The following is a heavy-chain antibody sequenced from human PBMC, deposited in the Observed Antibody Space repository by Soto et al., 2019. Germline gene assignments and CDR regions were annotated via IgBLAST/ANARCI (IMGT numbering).Heavy chain of an antibody. CDR3: ARRTNGYFGY. V-gene: IGHV3-23*01. CDR1: GFTFIDYT. J-gene: IGHJ4*02. D-gene: IGHD2-8*01. Sequence: EVQLLESGGGLVQPGGSLTLSCAASGFTFIDYTMSWFRQAPGKVLECISDSLSDYNTYYAGSVRGRFTISRDNSKNTLYLEKKSQRAEDTAVYYCARRTNGYFGYWGQGALVTVSS. CDR2: SLSDYNT.